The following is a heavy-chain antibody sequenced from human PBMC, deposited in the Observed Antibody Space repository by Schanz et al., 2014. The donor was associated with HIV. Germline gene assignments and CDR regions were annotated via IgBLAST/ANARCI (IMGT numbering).Heavy chain of an antibody. D-gene: IGHD3-16*01. CDR1: GFTFDDYD. Sequence: VQLVESGGGVVQPGRSLRLSCAASGFTFDDYDMHWVRQAPGNGLEWVSSISWNSGNIGYADSVKGRFTISRDNGKDSLYLQMNSLRAEDTALYYCVKDSGTMISGTRWFDPWGQGSLVTVSS. CDR2: ISWNSGNI. V-gene: IGHV3-9*01. CDR3: VKDSGTMISGTRWFDP. J-gene: IGHJ5*02.